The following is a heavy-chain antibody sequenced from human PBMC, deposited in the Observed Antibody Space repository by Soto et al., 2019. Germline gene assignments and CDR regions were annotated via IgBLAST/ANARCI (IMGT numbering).Heavy chain of an antibody. Sequence: GESLKISCKGSGYTFTSYWIGWVRQMPGEGLEWMGVIYPSDSYTNYSPSFQGHVTISADKSISTAYLQWSSLKASDTAMYYCARSGQWLAPFDYWGQGTLVTVSS. CDR1: GYTFTSYW. CDR2: IYPSDSYT. J-gene: IGHJ4*02. CDR3: ARSGQWLAPFDY. D-gene: IGHD6-19*01. V-gene: IGHV5-10-1*01.